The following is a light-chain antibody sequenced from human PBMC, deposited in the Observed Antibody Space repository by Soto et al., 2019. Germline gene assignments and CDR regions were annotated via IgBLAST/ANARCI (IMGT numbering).Light chain of an antibody. CDR3: QQYNNWPPPLT. CDR2: GAS. J-gene: IGKJ4*01. CDR1: QSVSSN. Sequence: EIVMTQSPATLSVSPGERATLSCRASQSVSSNLAWYQQKPGQAPGLLIYGASTRATGIPARFSGSGSGTEFTLTISSLQSEDSAVYYCQQYNNWPPPLTFGGGTKVEI. V-gene: IGKV3-15*01.